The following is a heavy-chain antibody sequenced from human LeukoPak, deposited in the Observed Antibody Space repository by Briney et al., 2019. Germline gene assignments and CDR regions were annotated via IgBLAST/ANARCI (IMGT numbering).Heavy chain of an antibody. Sequence: SEALSLTCTVSGGSISSYYWSWIRQPAGKGLEWIGRIYTSGSTNYNPSLKSRVTMSVDTSKNRFSLKLSSVTAADTAVYYCAREVAAAGTYYMDVWGKGATVTVSS. V-gene: IGHV4-4*07. J-gene: IGHJ6*03. CDR2: IYTSGST. CDR1: GGSISSYY. D-gene: IGHD6-13*01. CDR3: AREVAAAGTYYMDV.